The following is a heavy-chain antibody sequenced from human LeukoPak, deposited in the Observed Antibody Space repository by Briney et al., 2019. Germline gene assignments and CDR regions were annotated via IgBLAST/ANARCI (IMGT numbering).Heavy chain of an antibody. CDR2: IFYDGST. Sequence: SKTLSLTCIVSGDSMSSYYWSWIRQPPGKGLEWIGYIFYDGSTNYNPSLKSRVTISVDTSKNQFSLRLTSVTAADTAVYYCARDLRNVYTGAYQFDFWGQGTLVTVSS. CDR3: ARDLRNVYTGAYQFDF. J-gene: IGHJ4*02. V-gene: IGHV4-59*01. CDR1: GDSMSSYY. D-gene: IGHD2-8*02.